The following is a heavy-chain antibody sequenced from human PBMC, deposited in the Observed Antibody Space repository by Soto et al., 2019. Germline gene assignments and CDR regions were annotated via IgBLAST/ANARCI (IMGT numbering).Heavy chain of an antibody. CDR3: ARYTTVIPGNYYYYMDV. Sequence: SETLSLTCAVYGGSFSGYYWSWIRQPPGKGLEWIGEINHSGSTNYNPSLKSRVTISVDTSKNQFSLKLSSVTAADTAVYYCARYTTVIPGNYYYYMDVWGKGTTVTVSS. CDR2: INHSGST. D-gene: IGHD4-17*01. V-gene: IGHV4-34*01. J-gene: IGHJ6*03. CDR1: GGSFSGYY.